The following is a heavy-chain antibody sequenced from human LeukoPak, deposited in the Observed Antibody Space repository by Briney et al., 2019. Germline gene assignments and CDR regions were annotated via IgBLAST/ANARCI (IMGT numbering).Heavy chain of an antibody. D-gene: IGHD3/OR15-3a*01. Sequence: SSETLSLTCAVYGGSFSGYYWSWIRQPPGKGLEWIGEINHSGSTNYNPSLKSRVTISVDTSKNQFSLKLSSVTAADTAVYYCARGQGDFWGASYNWFDPWGQGTLVTVSS. CDR2: INHSGST. CDR3: ARGQGDFWGASYNWFDP. J-gene: IGHJ5*02. V-gene: IGHV4-34*01. CDR1: GGSFSGYY.